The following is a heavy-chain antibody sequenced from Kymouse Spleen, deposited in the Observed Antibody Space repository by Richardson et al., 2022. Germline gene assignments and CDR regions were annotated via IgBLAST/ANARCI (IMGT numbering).Heavy chain of an antibody. D-gene: IGHD1-20*01,IGHD1-7*01. V-gene: IGHV4-39*01. Sequence: QLQLQESGPGLVKPSETLSLTCTVSGGSISSSSYYWGWIRQPPGKGLEWIGSIYYSGSTYYNPSLKSRVTISVDTSKNQFSLKLSSVTAADTAVYYCARGITGTRRGNWFDPWGQGTLVTVSS. CDR1: GGSISSSSYY. CDR2: IYYSGST. CDR3: ARGITGTRRGNWFDP. J-gene: IGHJ5*02.